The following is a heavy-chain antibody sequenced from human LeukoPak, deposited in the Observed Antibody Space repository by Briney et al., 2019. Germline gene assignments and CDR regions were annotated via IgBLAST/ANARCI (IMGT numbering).Heavy chain of an antibody. D-gene: IGHD6-13*01. CDR1: GYSISSGNY. V-gene: IGHV4-38-2*02. J-gene: IGHJ5*02. Sequence: PSETLSLTCTVSGYSISSGNYWGWGRQPPGKGLEWIWNIYLSGNTYYNPPLKSRVTISIDTSTTQFSLKLNSVTAADTAVYYCVTLHGRAADNWFDPWGQGTLVTVSS. CDR2: IYLSGNT. CDR3: VTLHGRAADNWFDP.